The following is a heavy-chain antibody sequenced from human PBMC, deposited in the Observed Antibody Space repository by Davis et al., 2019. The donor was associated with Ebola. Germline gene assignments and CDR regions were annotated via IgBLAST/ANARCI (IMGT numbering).Heavy chain of an antibody. D-gene: IGHD3-3*01. Sequence: GESLKISCKGSGYGFTSQWIAWVRQLPGKGLQWMGIIYPGDSETRYSPSFQGQVTIPADTSISTVYLQWSSLKAADTGMYYCARRLLTTSGVAENWFDAWGQGTLVTVSS. CDR2: IYPGDSET. CDR1: GYGFTSQW. CDR3: ARRLLTTSGVAENWFDA. V-gene: IGHV5-51*01. J-gene: IGHJ5*02.